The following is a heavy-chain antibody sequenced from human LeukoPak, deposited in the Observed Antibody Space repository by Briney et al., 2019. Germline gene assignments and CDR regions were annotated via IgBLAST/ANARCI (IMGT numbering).Heavy chain of an antibody. D-gene: IGHD3-10*01. CDR3: AARPGRVPIYFDY. J-gene: IGHJ4*02. V-gene: IGHV3-23*01. CDR1: GFRFSNHA. CDR2: ITDRGDST. Sequence: GGFLRLSCAASGFRFSNHAMSWVRQVPGKGLEWVSGITDRGDSTYYADSVKGRFTISRDHSKNTLYLQINSLRVEDTAVYKCAARPGRVPIYFDYWGQGTQVTVSS.